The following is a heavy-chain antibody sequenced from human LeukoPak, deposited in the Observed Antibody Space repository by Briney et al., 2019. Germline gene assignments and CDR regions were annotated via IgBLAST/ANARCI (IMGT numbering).Heavy chain of an antibody. CDR1: GGSISSYY. V-gene: IGHV4-4*07. Sequence: SETLSLTCTVSGGSISSYYWSWIRQPDGKGLEWIGRIYTSGSTNYNPSLKSRVTISVDKSKNQFSLKLSSVTAADTAVYYCAREVVAATPNYYYYYMDVWGEGTTVTVSS. D-gene: IGHD2-15*01. J-gene: IGHJ6*03. CDR2: IYTSGST. CDR3: AREVVAATPNYYYYYMDV.